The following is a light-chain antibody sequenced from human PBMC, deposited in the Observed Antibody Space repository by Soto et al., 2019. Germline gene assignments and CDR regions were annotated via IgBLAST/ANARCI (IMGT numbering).Light chain of an antibody. CDR1: ESLVYSNGNID. V-gene: IGKV2-30*01. Sequence: DVVLTQSPLSLPVTLGQPASISCRSSESLVYSNGNIDLFWFQQRPGQSPRRLISKVSDRDSGVPARFSSSGSGIHFTLKISRVEAEDVGIYCCMQGTYCPPITFGQGTRLAIK. CDR2: KVS. J-gene: IGKJ5*01. CDR3: MQGTYCPPIT.